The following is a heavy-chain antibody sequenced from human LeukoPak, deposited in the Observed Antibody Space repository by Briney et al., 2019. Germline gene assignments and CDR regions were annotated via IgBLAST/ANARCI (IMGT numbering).Heavy chain of an antibody. CDR3: ARHESGSGYYYYYMDV. J-gene: IGHJ6*03. Sequence: PGESLEISCKGSGYIFTSYWIGWVRQVPGKGLEWMGIIYPGDSDTRYSPSFQGQVTISADKPISTAYLQWSSLKASDTAMYYCARHESGSGYYYYYMDVWGKGTTVTVSS. V-gene: IGHV5-51*01. CDR1: GYIFTSYW. D-gene: IGHD3-10*01. CDR2: IYPGDSDT.